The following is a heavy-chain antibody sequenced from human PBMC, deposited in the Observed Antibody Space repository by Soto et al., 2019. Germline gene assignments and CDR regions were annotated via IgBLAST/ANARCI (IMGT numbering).Heavy chain of an antibody. V-gene: IGHV3-15*01. D-gene: IGHD2-21*01. CDR2: IKGEADGGTT. CDR1: GFTFSNAW. J-gene: IGHJ4*02. Sequence: GSQRLSCAASGFTFSNAWMSWVRQAPGKGLEWVGRIKGEADGGTTDYAAPVKGRITISRDHSKDTLYLQMNSLKTEDTAVYYCTTGLSNGYYNFDYWGQGTPVTVSS. CDR3: TTGLSNGYYNFDY.